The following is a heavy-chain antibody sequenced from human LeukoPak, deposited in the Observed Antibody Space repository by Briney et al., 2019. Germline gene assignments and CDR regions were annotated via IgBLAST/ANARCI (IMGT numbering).Heavy chain of an antibody. V-gene: IGHV3-30-3*01. J-gene: IGHJ3*02. CDR3: AKDRYPFWSALGDAFDI. Sequence: GGSLRLSCAASGFTFSSYAMHWVRQAPGKGLEWVAVISYDGSNKHYADSVKGRFTISRDNSKNTLYLQMNSLRAEDTAVYYCAKDRYPFWSALGDAFDIWGQGTMVTVSS. CDR1: GFTFSSYA. CDR2: ISYDGSNK. D-gene: IGHD3-3*01.